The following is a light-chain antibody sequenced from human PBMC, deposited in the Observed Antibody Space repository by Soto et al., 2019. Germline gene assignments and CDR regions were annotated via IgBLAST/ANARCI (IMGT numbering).Light chain of an antibody. CDR3: LLYYGGAHLV. V-gene: IGLV7-43*01. CDR1: TRAVTTGNY. CDR2: TTN. Sequence: QAVVTQEPSLPVSPGGTVTLTCASSTRAVTTGNYQSWFQQKPGQAPTTLIYTTNSRHSWTPARFSGSLLGGKAALTLSGVQPEDEADYYCLLYYGGAHLVFGGGTKLTVL. J-gene: IGLJ2*01.